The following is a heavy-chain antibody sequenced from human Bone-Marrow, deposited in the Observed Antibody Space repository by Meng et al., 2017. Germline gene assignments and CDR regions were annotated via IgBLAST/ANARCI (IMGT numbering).Heavy chain of an antibody. V-gene: IGHV3-74*01. Sequence: GESLKISCAASGFTFSSYWMHWVRQAPGKGLVWVSRINSDGSSTSYADSVKGRFTISRDNAKNTLYLQMNSLRAEDTAVYYCAREGLSYGDYYGKDYWGQGTLVTVSS. D-gene: IGHD4-17*01. CDR1: GFTFSSYW. CDR3: AREGLSYGDYYGKDY. CDR2: INSDGSST. J-gene: IGHJ4*02.